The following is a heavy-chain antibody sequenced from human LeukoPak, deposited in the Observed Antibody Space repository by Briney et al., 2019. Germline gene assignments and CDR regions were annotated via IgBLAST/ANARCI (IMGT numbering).Heavy chain of an antibody. CDR1: GGSISSGSYY. J-gene: IGHJ4*02. CDR3: ARDRRDFWSGYYQADY. CDR2: IYTSGST. V-gene: IGHV4-61*02. Sequence: SQTLSLTCTVSGGSISSGSYYWSWIRQPAGKGLEWIGRIYTSGSTNYNPSLKSRVTISVDTSKNQFSLKLSSVTAADTAVYYCARDRRDFWSGYYQADYWGQGTLVTVSS. D-gene: IGHD3-3*01.